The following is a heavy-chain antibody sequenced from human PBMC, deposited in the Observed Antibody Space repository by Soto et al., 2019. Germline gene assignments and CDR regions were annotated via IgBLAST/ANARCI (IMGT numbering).Heavy chain of an antibody. Sequence: ASVKVSCTVSGYTLTELSMHWVRQAPGKGLEWMGGFYPEDGETICAQKFQGRVTMTEDTSTYTAYMELSSMRSEDTDVYYCATGDDSSGFDYWGQGTLVTVYS. CDR3: ATGDDSSGFDY. J-gene: IGHJ4*02. D-gene: IGHD3-22*01. V-gene: IGHV1-24*01. CDR1: GYTLTELS. CDR2: FYPEDGET.